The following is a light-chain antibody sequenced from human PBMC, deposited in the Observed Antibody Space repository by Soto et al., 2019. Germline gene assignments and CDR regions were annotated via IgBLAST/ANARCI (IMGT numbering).Light chain of an antibody. CDR3: QQCYSRPPT. J-gene: IGKJ1*01. Sequence: EIKMTQSPSSLSVSKGDRVIITCRASQSISSYLNRYQQKPGKAPKLLIYAASSLQSGVPSRFSGSGSGTDFTLTISSLQPEDFAAYYCQQCYSRPPTFGQGTKVDIK. CDR2: AAS. CDR1: QSISSY. V-gene: IGKV1-39*01.